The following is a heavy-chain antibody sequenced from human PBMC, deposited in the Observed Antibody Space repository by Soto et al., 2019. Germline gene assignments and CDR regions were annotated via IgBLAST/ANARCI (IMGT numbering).Heavy chain of an antibody. CDR2: ISYDGSNK. D-gene: IGHD3-22*01. Sequence: QVQLGESGGGVVQPGRSLRLSCAASGFTFSSYAMHWVRQAPGKGLEWGAVISYDGSNKYYADSVKGRFTISRDNSKNTLYLQMNGLRAEDTAVYYCAREAVAYDSSGYYNGSFDYWGQGTLVTVSS. J-gene: IGHJ4*02. V-gene: IGHV3-30-3*01. CDR3: AREAVAYDSSGYYNGSFDY. CDR1: GFTFSSYA.